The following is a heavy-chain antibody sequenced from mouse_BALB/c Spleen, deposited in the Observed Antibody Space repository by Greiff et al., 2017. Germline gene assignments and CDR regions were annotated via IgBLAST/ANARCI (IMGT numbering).Heavy chain of an antibody. V-gene: IGHV1S22*01. Sequence: LQQPGSELVRPGASVKLSCKASGYTFTSYWMHWVKQRPGQGLEWIGNIYPGSGSTNYDEKFKSKATLTVDTSSSTAYMQLSSLTSEDSAVYYCTRDGYPRGFAYWGQGTLVTVSA. CDR1: GYTFTSYW. CDR2: IYPGSGST. D-gene: IGHD2-14*01. J-gene: IGHJ3*01. CDR3: TRDGYPRGFAY.